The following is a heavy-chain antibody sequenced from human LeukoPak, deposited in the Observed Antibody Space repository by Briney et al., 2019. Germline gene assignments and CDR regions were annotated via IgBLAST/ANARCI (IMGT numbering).Heavy chain of an antibody. V-gene: IGHV3-23*01. CDR3: AKDIAQQLFLLQH. CDR2: ISGSGGST. Sequence: PGGSLRLSCAASGFTFSSYAMSWVRQAPGKGLEWVSAISGSGGSTYYADSVKGRFTISRDNSKNTLYLQMNSLRAEDTALYYCAKDIAQQLFLLQHWGQGTLVTVSS. D-gene: IGHD6-13*01. CDR1: GFTFSSYA. J-gene: IGHJ1*01.